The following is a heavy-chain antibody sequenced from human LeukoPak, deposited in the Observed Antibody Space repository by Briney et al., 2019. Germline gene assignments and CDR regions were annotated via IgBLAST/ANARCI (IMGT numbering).Heavy chain of an antibody. CDR2: ISSSSSTI. V-gene: IGHV3-11*04. D-gene: IGHD2-21*02. Sequence: PGGSLRLSCAASGFTFSDHYMSWIRQAPGKGLEWVSYISSSSSTIHYADSAKGRFTISRDNAKNSLYLQMNSLRDEDTAVYYCARVSCGGDCNNLLWYFDLWGRGTLVTVAS. CDR3: ARVSCGGDCNNLLWYFDL. CDR1: GFTFSDHY. J-gene: IGHJ2*01.